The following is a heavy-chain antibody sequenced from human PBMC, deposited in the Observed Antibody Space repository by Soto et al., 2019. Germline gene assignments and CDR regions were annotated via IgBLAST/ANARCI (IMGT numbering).Heavy chain of an antibody. V-gene: IGHV1-69*13. CDR2: IIPIFGTA. CDR1: GGTFSSYA. J-gene: IGHJ4*02. CDR3: ARSTVIAAADTAYFDY. Sequence: GASAKVSCKASGGTFSSYAISWVRQAPGQGLEWMGGIIPIFGTANYAQKFQGRVTITADESTSTAYMELSSLRSEDTAVYYCARSTVIAAADTAYFDYWGQGTLVTVSS. D-gene: IGHD6-13*01.